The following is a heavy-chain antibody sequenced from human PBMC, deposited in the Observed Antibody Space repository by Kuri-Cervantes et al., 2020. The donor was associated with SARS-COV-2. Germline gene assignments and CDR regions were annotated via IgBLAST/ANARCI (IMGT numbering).Heavy chain of an antibody. CDR1: GYSISSGYY. CDR3: ARDGLTGYYDYYMDV. Sequence: GSLRLSCTVSGYSISSGYYWGWIRQPPGKGLEWIGSIYHSGSTYYNPSLKSRVTISVDTSKNQFSLKLSSVTAADTAVYYCARDGLTGYYDYYMDVWCKGTTVTVSS. D-gene: IGHD3-9*01. CDR2: IYHSGST. J-gene: IGHJ6*03. V-gene: IGHV4-38-2*02.